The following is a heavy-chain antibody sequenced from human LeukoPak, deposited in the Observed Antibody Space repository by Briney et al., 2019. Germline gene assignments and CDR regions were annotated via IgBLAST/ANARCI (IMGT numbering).Heavy chain of an antibody. D-gene: IGHD5-18*01. V-gene: IGHV3-48*03. J-gene: IGHJ3*02. CDR2: IGSSGRTI. Sequence: PGGSLRLSCAASGFTFSSYEMNWVRQAPGKGLEWVSYIGSSGRTIYHADSVKGRFTISRDNAKNSLYLQMNSLRAEDTAVYYCAPWGTAVDTAMARDPFDIWGQGTMVTVSS. CDR3: APWGTAVDTAMARDPFDI. CDR1: GFTFSSYE.